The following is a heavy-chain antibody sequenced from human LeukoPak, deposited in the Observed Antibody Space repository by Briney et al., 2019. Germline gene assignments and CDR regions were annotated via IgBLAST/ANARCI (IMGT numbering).Heavy chain of an antibody. CDR3: ARSPWTSYDY. CDR1: GGSFSGYY. J-gene: IGHJ4*02. CDR2: INHSGST. D-gene: IGHD2-2*01. V-gene: IGHV4-34*01. Sequence: PSETPSLTCAVYGGSFSGYYWSWIRQPPGKGLEWIGEINHSGSTNYNPSLKSRVTISVDTSKNQFSLKLSSVTAADTAVYYCARSPWTSYDYWGQGTLVTVSS.